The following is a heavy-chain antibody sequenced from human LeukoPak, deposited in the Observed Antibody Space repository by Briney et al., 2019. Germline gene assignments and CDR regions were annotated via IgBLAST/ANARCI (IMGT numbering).Heavy chain of an antibody. CDR2: ISGSGGST. Sequence: GGSLRLSCAASGFTFSSYAMSWVRQAPGKGLEWVSAISGSGGSTYYADSVKGRFTISRDNSKNTLYLQMNSLRAEDTAVYYCARGAKATHMVRGVIGGKNYFDYWGQGTLVTVSS. V-gene: IGHV3-23*01. CDR3: ARGAKATHMVRGVIGGKNYFDY. D-gene: IGHD3-10*01. J-gene: IGHJ4*02. CDR1: GFTFSSYA.